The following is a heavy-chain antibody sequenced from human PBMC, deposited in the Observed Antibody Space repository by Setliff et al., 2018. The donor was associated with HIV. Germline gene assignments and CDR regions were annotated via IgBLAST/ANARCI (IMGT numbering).Heavy chain of an antibody. CDR3: ARLGSGWSDSYYYAMDV. Sequence: GASVKVSCKASRGTFSSYGFNWVRQAPGQGLEWMGGIIPILGIANYAQNFQDRVTMTIDTSTSRAYMELRSLRSDDTAVYFCARLGSGWSDSYYYAMDVWGQGTTVTVS. CDR1: RGTFSSYG. J-gene: IGHJ6*02. CDR2: IIPILGIA. D-gene: IGHD6-19*01. V-gene: IGHV1-69*10.